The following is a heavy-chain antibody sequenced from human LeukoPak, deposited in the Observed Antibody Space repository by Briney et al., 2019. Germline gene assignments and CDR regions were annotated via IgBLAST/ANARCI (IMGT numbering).Heavy chain of an antibody. CDR1: GFIFRNYY. J-gene: IGHJ4*02. D-gene: IGHD5/OR15-5a*01. CDR2: ISGSGSTI. Sequence: GGSLRLSCAASGFIFRNYYMNWVRQAPGKGLEWVSYISGSGSTISYADSVKGRFTISRDNAKNSLYLQMNSLRAEDTTVYYCAKGLRYFDYWGQGTLVTVSS. CDR3: AKGLRYFDY. V-gene: IGHV3-11*01.